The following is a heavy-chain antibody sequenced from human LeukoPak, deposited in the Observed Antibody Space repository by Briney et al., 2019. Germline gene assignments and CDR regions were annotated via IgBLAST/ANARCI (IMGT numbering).Heavy chain of an antibody. V-gene: IGHV4-61*02. D-gene: IGHD2-2*01. CDR3: ARSGYWDYQLLPYYFDY. CDR2: VYSTGST. CDR1: RDSVNSNNYY. J-gene: IGHJ4*02. Sequence: SQTLSLICTVSRDSVNSNNYYWAWIRQPAGKGLEWIGRVYSTGSTTYSPSLKSRVTISVDTSKNQVSLELRSVTAADTAVYYCARSGYWDYQLLPYYFDYWGQGTLVTVSS.